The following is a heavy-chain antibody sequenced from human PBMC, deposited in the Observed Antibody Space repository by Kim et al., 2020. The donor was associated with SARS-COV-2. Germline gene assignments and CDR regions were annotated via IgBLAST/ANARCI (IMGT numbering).Heavy chain of an antibody. CDR3: ARDKWIVATIYYFDY. Sequence: GGSLRLSCAASGFTFSSYAMHWVHQAPGKGLEWVAVISYDGSNKYYADSVKGRFTISRDNSKNTLYLQMNSLRAEDTAVYYCARDKWIVATIYYFDYWGQGTLVTVSS. CDR2: ISYDGSNK. V-gene: IGHV3-30*04. D-gene: IGHD5-12*01. J-gene: IGHJ4*02. CDR1: GFTFSSYA.